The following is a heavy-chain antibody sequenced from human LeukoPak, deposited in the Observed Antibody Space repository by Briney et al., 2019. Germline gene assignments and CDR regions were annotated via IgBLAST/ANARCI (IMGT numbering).Heavy chain of an antibody. Sequence: GGSLRLSCAASGFTFISYGMHWVRQAPGKGLEWVAVIWYDGSNQYYTDSVKGRFTISRDNSKNTLYLQMNSLRAAATTMYYCAKVGDGDYYLDYWGQGTLVTVSS. D-gene: IGHD4-17*01. CDR1: GFTFISYG. V-gene: IGHV3-33*06. CDR2: IWYDGSNQ. CDR3: AKVGDGDYYLDY. J-gene: IGHJ4*02.